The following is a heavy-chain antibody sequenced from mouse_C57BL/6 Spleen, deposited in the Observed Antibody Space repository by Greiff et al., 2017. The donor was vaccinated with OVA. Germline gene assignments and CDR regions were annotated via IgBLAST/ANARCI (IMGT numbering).Heavy chain of an antibody. V-gene: IGHV1-69*01. CDR2: IDPSDSYT. Sequence: QVQLQQPGAELVMPGASVKLSCKASGYTFTSYWMHWVKQRPGQGLEWIGEIDPSDSYTNYNRKFKGKSTLTVDKSSSTAYMQLSSLTSEDSAVYYCARRQLRPFYAMDYWGQGTSVTVSS. D-gene: IGHD3-2*02. J-gene: IGHJ4*01. CDR1: GYTFTSYW. CDR3: ARRQLRPFYAMDY.